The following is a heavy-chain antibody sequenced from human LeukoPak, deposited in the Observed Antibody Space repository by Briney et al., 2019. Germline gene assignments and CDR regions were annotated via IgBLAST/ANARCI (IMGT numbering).Heavy chain of an antibody. CDR3: AKVGAVAAVEN. CDR2: IYTGETT. J-gene: IGHJ4*02. D-gene: IGHD6-19*01. Sequence: GGSLRLSCGASGFXVSSKYISWVRQAPGKGLEWVSVIYTGETTYYADSVKGRFTISRDNSKNTLYLQMDGLRVEDTVVYYCAKVGAVAAVENWGQGTLVTVSS. V-gene: IGHV3-66*01. CDR1: GFXVSSKY.